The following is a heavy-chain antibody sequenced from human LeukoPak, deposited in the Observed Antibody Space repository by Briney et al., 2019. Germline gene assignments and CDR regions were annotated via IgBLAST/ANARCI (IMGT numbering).Heavy chain of an antibody. CDR2: IYTSGST. Sequence: SETLSLTCTVSGGSISSYYWSWIRQPAGKGLEWIGRIYTSGSTNYNPSLKSRVTISVDTSKNQFSLKLSSVTAADTAVYYCARGRRITMIVVVIKPFDIWGQGTMVTVSS. CDR1: GGSISSYY. D-gene: IGHD3-22*01. J-gene: IGHJ3*02. V-gene: IGHV4-4*07. CDR3: ARGRRITMIVVVIKPFDI.